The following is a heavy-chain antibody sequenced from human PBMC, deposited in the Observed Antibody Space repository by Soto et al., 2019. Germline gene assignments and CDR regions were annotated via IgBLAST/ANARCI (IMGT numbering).Heavy chain of an antibody. V-gene: IGHV3-74*01. J-gene: IGHJ5*02. CDR3: ARARSKISWFDP. Sequence: XXSLRLSCAASGFTFSSYWMHWVRQAPGKGLVWVSRINSDGSSTSYADSVKGRFTISRDNAKNTLYLQMNSMRAEDTAVYYCARARSKISWFDPWGQGTLVTVSS. CDR2: INSDGSST. CDR1: GFTFSSYW.